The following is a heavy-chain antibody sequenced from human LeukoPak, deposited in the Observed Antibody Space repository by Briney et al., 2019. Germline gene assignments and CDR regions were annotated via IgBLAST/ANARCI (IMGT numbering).Heavy chain of an antibody. CDR2: IYYSGST. CDR1: GGSISSGGYY. CDR3: ARATGYYDSSGYYYYFDY. V-gene: IGHV4-31*03. D-gene: IGHD3-22*01. Sequence: MASETLSLTCTVSGGSISSGGYYWSWIRQHPGKGLEWIGYIYYSGSTYYNPSLKSRVTISVDTSKNQFSLKLSSVTAADTAVYYCARATGYYDSSGYYYYFDYWGQGTLVTVSS. J-gene: IGHJ4*02.